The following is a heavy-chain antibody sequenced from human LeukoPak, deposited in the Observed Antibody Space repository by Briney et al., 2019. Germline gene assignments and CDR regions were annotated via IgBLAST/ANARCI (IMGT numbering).Heavy chain of an antibody. CDR2: ISTSSSYI. D-gene: IGHD3-16*01. Sequence: GGSQGLLRTASGFTFSNEIMNWVSQAPGRGLEWVSSISTSSSYIYYADSVKGRFTISRDNAKNSLYLQMDSLRVEDTAVYYCAKYEGGPGFDYWGQGTLVTVSS. CDR1: GFTFSNEI. J-gene: IGHJ4*02. V-gene: IGHV3-21*01. CDR3: AKYEGGPGFDY.